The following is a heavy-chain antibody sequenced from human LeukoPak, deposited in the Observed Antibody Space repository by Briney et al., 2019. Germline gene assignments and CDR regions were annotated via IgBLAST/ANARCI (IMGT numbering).Heavy chain of an antibody. V-gene: IGHV3-30*02. CDR1: GFTFSSYG. CDR3: ARMTNWFDP. Sequence: QSGGSLRLSCAASGFTFSSYGMHWVRQAPGKGLEWVTFIRYDGSNKFYADSVKGRFTISRDNSKNTLYLQMNSLRAEDTAVYYCARMTNWFDPWGQGTLVTVSS. J-gene: IGHJ5*02. CDR2: IRYDGSNK.